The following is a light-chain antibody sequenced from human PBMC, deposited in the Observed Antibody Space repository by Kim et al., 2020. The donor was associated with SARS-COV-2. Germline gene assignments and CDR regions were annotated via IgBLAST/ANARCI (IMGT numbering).Light chain of an antibody. CDR3: QSYDSSLSGSV. Sequence: QSVTISCSGSSSKAGAVYYVHWYQQLPRTAPKHRIYGNSQRPSGVPDRFSGSRSGTSASLAITGLQAEDEADYYCQSYDSSLSGSVFGGGTQLTVL. CDR1: SSKAGAVYY. CDR2: GNS. V-gene: IGLV1-40*01. J-gene: IGLJ3*02.